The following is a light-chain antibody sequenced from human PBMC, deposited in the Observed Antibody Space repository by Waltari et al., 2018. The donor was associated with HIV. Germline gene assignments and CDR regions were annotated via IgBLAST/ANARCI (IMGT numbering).Light chain of an antibody. CDR3: QQRFNNPRT. CDR1: QSVSTF. CDR2: AAS. J-gene: IGKJ1*01. Sequence: DIQLTQSPSSLSTSVGDRVTITCRASQSVSTFLNWYQHKPGKAPELLIYAASNLQSGVPSRFSGTGSGTDFTLTISSLHPEDSAIYFCQQRFNNPRTFGQGTKVEIK. V-gene: IGKV1-39*01.